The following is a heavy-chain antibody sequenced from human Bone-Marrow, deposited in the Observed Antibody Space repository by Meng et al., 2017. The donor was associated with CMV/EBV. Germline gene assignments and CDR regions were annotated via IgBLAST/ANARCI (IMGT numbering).Heavy chain of an antibody. CDR3: AKVVSIVVVPAGEDV. J-gene: IGHJ6*02. V-gene: IGHV3-23*01. CDR2: ISGSGGST. CDR1: GFTFSSYW. D-gene: IGHD2-2*01. Sequence: GGSLRLSCAASGFTFSSYWMHWVRQAPGKGLEWVSAISGSGGSTYYADSVKGRFTISRDNSKNTLYLQMNSLRAEDTAVYYCAKVVSIVVVPAGEDVWAQGTTVTVPS.